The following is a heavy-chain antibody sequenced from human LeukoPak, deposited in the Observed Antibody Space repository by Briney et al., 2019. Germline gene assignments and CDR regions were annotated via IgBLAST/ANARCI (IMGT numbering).Heavy chain of an antibody. CDR2: IRYDGSNK. CDR1: GFTFSSYG. CDR3: AKVRTGYSSGCSDY. J-gene: IGHJ4*02. V-gene: IGHV3-30*02. Sequence: PGGSLRLSCAASGFTFSSYGMHWVRQAPGKGLEWVAFIRYDGSNKYYADSVKGRFTISRDNSKNTLYLQMNSLRAEDTAVYYCAKVRTGYSSGCSDYWGQGTLVTASS. D-gene: IGHD6-19*01.